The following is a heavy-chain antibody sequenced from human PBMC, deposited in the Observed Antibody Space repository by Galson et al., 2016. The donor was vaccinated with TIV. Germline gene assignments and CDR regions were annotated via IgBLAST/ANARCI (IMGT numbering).Heavy chain of an antibody. CDR3: ARCWGHYNVFTGAILWGMDV. Sequence: ETLSLTCTVSGGSIGSHYWSWIRQPPGKGPEWIAYISASGRSNYNSYLKSRVSISVDTSVSQISLKVTSVTAADTAVYYCARCWGHYNVFTGAILWGMDVWGQGTTVTVSS. CDR1: GGSIGSHY. J-gene: IGHJ6*02. V-gene: IGHV4-4*09. D-gene: IGHD3-9*01. CDR2: ISASGRS.